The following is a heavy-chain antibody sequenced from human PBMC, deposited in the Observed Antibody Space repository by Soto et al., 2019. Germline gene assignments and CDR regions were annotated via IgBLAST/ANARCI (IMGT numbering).Heavy chain of an antibody. J-gene: IGHJ3*02. CDR2: IFTGGST. CDR1: GFTVSSNY. Sequence: EVQLVESGGGLVQPGGSLRLSCAASGFTVSSNYMSWVRQAPGKGLEWVSVIFTGGSTYYADSVKGRFTISRHSSMNTVYLQMDSLRAEDTAVYYCAGTLQSSGGLDAFDIWGQGTMVTVSS. V-gene: IGHV3-53*04. CDR3: AGTLQSSGGLDAFDI. D-gene: IGHD6-19*01.